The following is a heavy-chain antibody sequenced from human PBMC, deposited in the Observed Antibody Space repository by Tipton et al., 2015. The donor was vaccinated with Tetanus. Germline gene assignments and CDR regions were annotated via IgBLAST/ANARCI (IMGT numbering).Heavy chain of an antibody. J-gene: IGHJ5*02. D-gene: IGHD5-18*01. CDR2: VFYTGST. Sequence: TLSLTCSVSGGSISGYFWTWIRQPPGKGLQCIGYVFYTGSTNYNSPFESRVTISVDTSKNQISLQLRSVTAADTAVYYCARDFGSYGLNWFDPWGQGTLVTVSS. CDR3: ARDFGSYGLNWFDP. CDR1: GGSISGYF. V-gene: IGHV4-59*01.